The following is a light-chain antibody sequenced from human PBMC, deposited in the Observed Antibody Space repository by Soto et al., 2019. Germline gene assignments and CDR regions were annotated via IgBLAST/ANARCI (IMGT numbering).Light chain of an antibody. CDR1: QSVRNN. V-gene: IGKV3-11*01. J-gene: IGKJ4*01. CDR2: GAS. CDR3: QHLSRHPLT. Sequence: IGLTHSRAAVPVSPGEMATLSFRASQSVRNNLAWYQQKPGQAPRLLIYGASTRATGIPARFSGGGSGPDSTLTISRLEPADSPVHSCQHLSRHPLTFAGGTQLDIK.